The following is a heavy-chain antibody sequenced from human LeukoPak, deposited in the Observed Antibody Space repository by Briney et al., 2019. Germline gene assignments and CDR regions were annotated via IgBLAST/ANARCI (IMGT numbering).Heavy chain of an antibody. CDR2: IKQDGSEK. V-gene: IGHV3-7*05. J-gene: IGHJ5*02. Sequence: QPGGSLRLSCAASGFTFSNYWMIWVRQAPGKGLEWVGNIKQDGSEKRYADSVRGRFSIFRDNAQTSLYLQMNSLRAEDTAVYYCARASDPWLQLTWGQGTLVTVSS. CDR3: ARASDPWLQLT. D-gene: IGHD5-24*01. CDR1: GFTFSNYW.